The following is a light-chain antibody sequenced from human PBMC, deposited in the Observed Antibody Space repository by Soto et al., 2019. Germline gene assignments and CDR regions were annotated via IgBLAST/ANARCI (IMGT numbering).Light chain of an antibody. CDR1: QSVSSSL. CDR2: GAA. Sequence: EIVLTQSPGTLSLSPGERATLSCRASQSVSSSLLVWYQQKPGQAPRLLIYGAASTATGIPDRFSGSGLGTDLTVNISCLKPEDLAVYYSQYRGSSHFTFGPGTKVDIE. J-gene: IGKJ3*01. V-gene: IGKV3-20*01. CDR3: QYRGSSHFT.